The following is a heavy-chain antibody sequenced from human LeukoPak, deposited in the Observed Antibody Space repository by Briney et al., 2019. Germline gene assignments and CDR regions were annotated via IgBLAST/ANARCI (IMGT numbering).Heavy chain of an antibody. CDR2: ISTASSTV. CDR3: ARRGNYSYYYMDV. CDR1: GFTFSSHA. Sequence: PGGSLRLSCAASGFTFSSHAMNWVRQAPGKGLEWVSYISTASSTVYYADSVKGRFTISRDNAKNLLYLQMDSLRADDTAVYYCARRGNYSYYYMDVWGKGTTVAVSS. J-gene: IGHJ6*03. V-gene: IGHV3-48*04.